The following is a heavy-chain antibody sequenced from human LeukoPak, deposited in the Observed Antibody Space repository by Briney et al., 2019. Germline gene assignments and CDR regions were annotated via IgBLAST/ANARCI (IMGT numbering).Heavy chain of an antibody. CDR2: IRSKAYGGTT. CDR1: GFTFGDYA. CDR3: TKAPSPTYCSSTSCWFLFDY. Sequence: GGSLRLSCTASGFTFGDYAMSWVRQAPGKGLEWVGFIRSKAYGGTTEYAASVKGRFTISRDDSKSIAYLQMNSLKTEDTAVYYCTKAPSPTYCSSTSCWFLFDYWGQGTLVTVSS. J-gene: IGHJ4*02. V-gene: IGHV3-49*04. D-gene: IGHD2-2*01.